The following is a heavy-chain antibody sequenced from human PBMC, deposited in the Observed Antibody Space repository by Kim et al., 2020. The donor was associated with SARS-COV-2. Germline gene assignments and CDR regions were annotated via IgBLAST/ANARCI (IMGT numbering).Heavy chain of an antibody. CDR2: ISWNSGSI. D-gene: IGHD6-13*01. V-gene: IGHV3-9*01. CDR3: GTWVGSSWTDDAFDI. J-gene: IGHJ3*02. Sequence: GGSLRLSCAASGFTFDDYAMHWVRQAPGKGLEWVSGISWNSGSIGYADSVKGRFTISRDNAKNSLYLQMNSLRAEDTALYYCGTWVGSSWTDDAFDIWGQETIVNVSS. CDR1: GFTFDDYA.